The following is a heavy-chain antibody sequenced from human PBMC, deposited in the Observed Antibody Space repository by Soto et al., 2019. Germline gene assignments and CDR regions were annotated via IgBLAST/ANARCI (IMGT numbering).Heavy chain of an antibody. J-gene: IGHJ6*02. CDR3: ASPQQGIGPYCTNGVCYSNYYYGMDV. CDR1: GYTFTSYD. D-gene: IGHD2-8*01. CDR2: MNPIFVTA. V-gene: IGHV1-69*13. Sequence: SVQVSCKASGYTFTSYDINWVRQATGQGLEWMGWMNPIFVTANYAQKFQGRVTITADESTSTAYMELSSLRSEDTAVYYCASPQQGIGPYCTNGVCYSNYYYGMDVWGQGTTVTVSS.